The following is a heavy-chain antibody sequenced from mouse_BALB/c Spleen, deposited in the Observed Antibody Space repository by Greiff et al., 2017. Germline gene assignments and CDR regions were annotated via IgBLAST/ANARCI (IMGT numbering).Heavy chain of an antibody. CDR3: ASPIYYGNYGFAY. V-gene: IGHV2-6-7*01. CDR1: GFSLTGYG. Sequence: VQLVESGPGLVAPSQSLSITCTVSGFSLTGYGVNWVRQPPGKGLEWLGMIWGDGSTDYNSALKSRLSISKDNSKSQVFLKMNSLQTDDTARYYCASPIYYGNYGFAYWGQGTLVTVSA. D-gene: IGHD2-1*01. J-gene: IGHJ3*01. CDR2: IWGDGST.